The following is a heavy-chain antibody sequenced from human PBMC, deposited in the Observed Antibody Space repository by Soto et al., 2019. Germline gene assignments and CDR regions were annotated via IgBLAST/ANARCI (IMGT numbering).Heavy chain of an antibody. V-gene: IGHV4-31*03. CDR1: GGSISSGGYY. CDR3: AVYYYDSSGYYPGGAFDI. Sequence: SETLSLTCTVSGGSISSGGYYWSWIRQHPGKGLEWIGYIYYSGSTYYNPSLKSRVTISVDTSKNQFSLKLSSVTAADTAVYYCAVYYYDSSGYYPGGAFDIWGQGTMVTVSS. D-gene: IGHD3-22*01. CDR2: IYYSGST. J-gene: IGHJ3*02.